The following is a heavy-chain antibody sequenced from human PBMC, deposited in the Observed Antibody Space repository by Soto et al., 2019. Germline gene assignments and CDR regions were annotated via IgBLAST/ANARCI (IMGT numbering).Heavy chain of an antibody. CDR3: ARDFGSGYDRRIDY. J-gene: IGHJ4*02. Sequence: SETLSLTCTVSGGSISSGGYYWSWIRQHPGKGLEWIGYIYYSGSTYYNPSLKSRVTISVDTSKNQFSLKLSSVTAADTAVYYCARDFGSGYDRRIDYWGQGTLVTVSS. CDR2: IYYSGST. V-gene: IGHV4-31*03. CDR1: GGSISSGGYY. D-gene: IGHD5-12*01.